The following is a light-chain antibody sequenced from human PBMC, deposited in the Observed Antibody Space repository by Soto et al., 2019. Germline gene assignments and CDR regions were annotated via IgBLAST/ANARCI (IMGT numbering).Light chain of an antibody. CDR3: KKVNSFQFN. Sequence: IERTQSPPSLTASVVDIVSFTCRANQDFSRWLAWYQQKPGKDHNTMIYAAYSLQSGVKSRFSGSGSGTDFTLTIRSMQPEEFATYDCKKVNSFQFNLGTGTQVDI. V-gene: IGKV1-12*01. CDR2: AAY. J-gene: IGKJ3*01. CDR1: QDFSRW.